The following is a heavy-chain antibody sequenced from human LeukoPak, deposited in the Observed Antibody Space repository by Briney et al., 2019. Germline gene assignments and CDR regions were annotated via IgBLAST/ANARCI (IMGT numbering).Heavy chain of an antibody. CDR1: GYTFTNYG. CDR2: ISAYNENT. CDR3: ARDHGKQWPRYNWFDP. J-gene: IGHJ5*02. V-gene: IGHV1-18*01. D-gene: IGHD6-19*01. Sequence: ASVKVSCKASGYTFTNYGISWVRQAPGQGLEWMEWISAYNENTNYAQKFQGRVTMTTDTSTSTAYMELRSLRSDDTAVYYCARDHGKQWPRYNWFDPWGQGTLVTVSS.